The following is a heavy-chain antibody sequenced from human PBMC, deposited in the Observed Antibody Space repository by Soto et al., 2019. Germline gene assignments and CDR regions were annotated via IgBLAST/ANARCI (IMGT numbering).Heavy chain of an antibody. CDR2: IDYNGRA. CDR3: ARGPDHSKVGY. V-gene: IGHV4-59*02. Sequence: QVQLQESGPGLVKPSETLPLTCSVSDGSVTGYCWSWIRQPPGKGLEWIGCIDYNGRAHYNPSLTSRVTMSVDTSNNHFSLKLSSVTTTDTAVYYCARGPDHSKVGYWGQGTLVTVSS. CDR1: DGSVTGYC. J-gene: IGHJ4*02. D-gene: IGHD4-4*01.